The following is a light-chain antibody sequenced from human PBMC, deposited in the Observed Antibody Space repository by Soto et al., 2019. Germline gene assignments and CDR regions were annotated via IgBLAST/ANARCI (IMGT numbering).Light chain of an antibody. CDR2: DAS. CDR1: QTIGAY. CDR3: QQRSYCPQYT. Sequence: VLTQSPATLSLSPGEKATLSCRASQTIGAYLAWYPHKPGQAPRLLIFDASHRASGVPPRISGSGSGTDCPLSISSLKSECFAIYYCQQRSYCPQYTFDEGTKLEI. J-gene: IGKJ2*01. V-gene: IGKV3-11*01.